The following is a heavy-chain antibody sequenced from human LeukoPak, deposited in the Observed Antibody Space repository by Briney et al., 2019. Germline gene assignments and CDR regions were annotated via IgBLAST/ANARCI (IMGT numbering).Heavy chain of an antibody. Sequence: PGGSLRLSCAASGFTFSSYSMNWVRQAPGKGLEWVSSVKGRFTISRDNAKNSLYLQMNSLRAEDTAVYYCARGGVEMATISFADYWGQGTLVTVSS. V-gene: IGHV3-21*01. CDR3: ARGGVEMATISFADY. J-gene: IGHJ4*02. D-gene: IGHD5-24*01. CDR1: GFTFSSYS.